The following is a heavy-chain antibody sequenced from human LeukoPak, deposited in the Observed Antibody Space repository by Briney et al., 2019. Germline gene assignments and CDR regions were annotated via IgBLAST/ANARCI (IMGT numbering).Heavy chain of an antibody. V-gene: IGHV3-23*01. CDR1: GFTFSNYA. Sequence: PGGSLRLSCAASGFTFSNYAMSWVRQAPGQGLEWVTAISDNGHSTDYADSVKGRFTISRDNSNNRLYLQMYGLRAEDTAVYFCAKADRAAPDFDYFDCWGQGTLLTVSS. J-gene: IGHJ4*02. CDR3: AKADRAAPDFDYFDC. CDR2: ISDNGHST. D-gene: IGHD6-13*01.